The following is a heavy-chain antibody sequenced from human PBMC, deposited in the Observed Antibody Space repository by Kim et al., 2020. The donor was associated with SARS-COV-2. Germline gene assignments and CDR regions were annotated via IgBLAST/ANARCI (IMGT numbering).Heavy chain of an antibody. Sequence: GGSLRLSCKGSGYKFTDYWIAWVRQMPGKGLEWMGIIYPGDSDTRYSPSFQGQVTISADKSINTTYLQWSGLKASDTAMYYCAIRTSRSWYDPFGYWGQGTLVTVSS. CDR2: IYPGDSDT. CDR1: GYKFTDYW. J-gene: IGHJ4*02. D-gene: IGHD6-13*01. V-gene: IGHV5-51*01. CDR3: AIRTSRSWYDPFGY.